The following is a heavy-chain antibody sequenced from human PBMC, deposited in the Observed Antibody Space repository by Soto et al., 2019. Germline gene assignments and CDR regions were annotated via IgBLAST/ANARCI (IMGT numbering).Heavy chain of an antibody. V-gene: IGHV3-15*01. J-gene: IGHJ4*02. CDR3: TTGHCSSTSCYDY. D-gene: IGHD2-2*01. Sequence: GGSLRLSCAASGLTFSNAWMSWVRQAPGKGLEWVGRIKSKTDGGTTDYAAPVKGRFTISRDDSKNTLYLQMNSLKTEDTAVYYCTTGHCSSTSCYDYWGQGTLVTVSS. CDR1: GLTFSNAW. CDR2: IKSKTDGGTT.